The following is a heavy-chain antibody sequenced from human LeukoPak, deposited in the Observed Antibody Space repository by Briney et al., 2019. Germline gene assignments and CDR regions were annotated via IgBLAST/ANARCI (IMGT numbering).Heavy chain of an antibody. Sequence: PSETLSLTCTVSGGSISSSSYYWGWIRQPPGKGLEWIGSISFSGSTYYNPSLKSRVTISVDTSKNQFSLKLSSVTAADTAVYYCARAIGDQDRGYYDSSGYSFFDYWGQGTLVTVSS. CDR1: GGSISSSSYY. CDR3: ARAIGDQDRGYYDSSGYSFFDY. D-gene: IGHD3-22*01. CDR2: ISFSGST. V-gene: IGHV4-39*07. J-gene: IGHJ4*02.